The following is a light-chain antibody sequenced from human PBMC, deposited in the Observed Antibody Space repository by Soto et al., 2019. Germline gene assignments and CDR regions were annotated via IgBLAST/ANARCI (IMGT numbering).Light chain of an antibody. Sequence: QSVLTQPASVSGSPGQSITISCTGTNSDLGSYNLVSWFQQHPDKVPKVMIYEGTKRPSGVSDRFSASKSGNTASLTVSGLQAEDEADYYCSSHGGSNNFYVFGTGTKVTVL. V-gene: IGLV2-14*02. CDR2: EGT. CDR1: NSDLGSYNL. CDR3: SSHGGSNNFYV. J-gene: IGLJ1*01.